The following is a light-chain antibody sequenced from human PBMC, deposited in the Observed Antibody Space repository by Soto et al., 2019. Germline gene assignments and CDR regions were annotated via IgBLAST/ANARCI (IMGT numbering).Light chain of an antibody. J-gene: IGKJ4*01. CDR3: QKYDGAPLT. V-gene: IGKV1-27*01. CDR1: QGISNY. CDR2: AAS. Sequence: IEVTQSPSSLAASLGDSVTITCRASQGISNYLAWYQQKPEKVPKLLIYAASTLQSEVPSRFSGSGSGTDFTLTISSLQPEDVATYFCQKYDGAPLTFGGGTKVDIK.